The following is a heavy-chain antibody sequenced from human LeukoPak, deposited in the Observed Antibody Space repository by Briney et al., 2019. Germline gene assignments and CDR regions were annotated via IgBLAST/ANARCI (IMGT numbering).Heavy chain of an antibody. Sequence: PRASVKVSCKASGGTFSSYAISWVRQAPGQGLEWMGGIIPIFGTANYAQKFQGRVTITADESTSTAYMELSSLRSEDTAVYYCAKSGSYYNPSSYYYYYMDVWGKGTTVTISS. CDR3: AKSGSYYNPSSYYYYYMDV. J-gene: IGHJ6*03. CDR2: IIPIFGTA. V-gene: IGHV1-69*13. D-gene: IGHD3-10*01. CDR1: GGTFSSYA.